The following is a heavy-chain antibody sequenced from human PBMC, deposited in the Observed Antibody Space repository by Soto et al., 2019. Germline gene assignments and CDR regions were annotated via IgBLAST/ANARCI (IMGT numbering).Heavy chain of an antibody. CDR2: IWYDGSNK. J-gene: IGHJ6*02. D-gene: IGHD6-13*01. Sequence: LRLSCAASGFTFSRYGMHWVRQAPDKGLEWVAVIWYDGSNKYYADSVKGRFTISRDNSKNTLYLQVNSLRAEDTAVYYCARDRSISLDGMDVWGQGTTVTVSS. CDR1: GFTFSRYG. CDR3: ARDRSISLDGMDV. V-gene: IGHV3-33*01.